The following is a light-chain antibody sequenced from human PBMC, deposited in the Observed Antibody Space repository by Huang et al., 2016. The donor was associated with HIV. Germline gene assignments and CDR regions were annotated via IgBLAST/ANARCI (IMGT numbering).Light chain of an antibody. CDR2: GAS. CDR1: QSVSSTY. J-gene: IGKJ2*01. Sequence: EIVLTQSPGTLSLFPGERATLSCRASQSVSSTYLTWYQQKPGQAPRLLIYGASSRATGIPDRFSGSGSGTDFTLTISRLESEDFAVYYCQQYGNSPPRYTFGQGTKLEIK. CDR3: QQYGNSPPRYT. V-gene: IGKV3-20*01.